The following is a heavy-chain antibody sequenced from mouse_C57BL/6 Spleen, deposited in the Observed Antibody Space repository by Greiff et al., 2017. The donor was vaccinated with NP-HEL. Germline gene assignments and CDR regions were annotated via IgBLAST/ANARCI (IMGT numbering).Heavy chain of an antibody. J-gene: IGHJ1*03. V-gene: IGHV3-6*01. Sequence: DVKLQESGPGLVKPSQSLSLTCSVTGYSITSGYYWNWIRQFPGNKLEWMGYISYDGSNNYNPSLKNRISITRDTSKNQFFLKLNSVTTEDTATYYCARGDYVWYFDVWGTGTTVTVSS. D-gene: IGHD2-4*01. CDR1: GYSITSGYY. CDR3: ARGDYVWYFDV. CDR2: ISYDGSN.